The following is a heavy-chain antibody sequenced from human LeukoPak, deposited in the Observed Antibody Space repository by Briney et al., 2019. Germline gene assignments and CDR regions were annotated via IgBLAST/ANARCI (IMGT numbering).Heavy chain of an antibody. CDR3: ARHPYSGSYHFDY. J-gene: IGHJ4*02. CDR2: INSNSGGT. V-gene: IGHV1-2*02. CDR1: GYSFTGYY. D-gene: IGHD1-26*01. Sequence: ASVKVSCKASGYSFTGYYMHWVRQAPGQGLEWMGWINSNSGGTNSAQKFQGRVTMTRDTSISTAYMELSRRRSDDTAVYYCARHPYSGSYHFDYWGQGTLVTVSS.